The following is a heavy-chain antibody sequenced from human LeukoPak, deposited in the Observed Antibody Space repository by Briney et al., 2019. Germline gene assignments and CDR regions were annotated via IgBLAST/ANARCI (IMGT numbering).Heavy chain of an antibody. V-gene: IGHV1-46*01. CDR3: ASPGYCSSTSCYGGAFDI. J-gene: IGHJ3*02. Sequence: ASVKVSCKASGYTFTSYYMHWVRQAPGQGLEWMGIINPSGGSTSYAQKFQGRVTMTRDTSTSTVYMELSSLRSEDTAVYYCASPGYCSSTSCYGGAFDIWGQGTMVTDSS. CDR1: GYTFTSYY. CDR2: INPSGGST. D-gene: IGHD2-2*01.